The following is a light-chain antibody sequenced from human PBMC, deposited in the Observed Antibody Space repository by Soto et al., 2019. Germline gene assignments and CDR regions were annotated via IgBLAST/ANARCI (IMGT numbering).Light chain of an antibody. CDR1: QTVRRY. CDR2: AAS. J-gene: IGKJ5*01. CDR3: QKTFSTPIN. V-gene: IGKV1-39*01. Sequence: DTQITHSPSSRSDSVGDGVTITFRASQTVRRYLNWYQQKPGKAPTLLIYAASTLESAVPPRFSGAGSETEFTLTINGLQPDDFATYYCQKTFSTPINFGQGTRLAIK.